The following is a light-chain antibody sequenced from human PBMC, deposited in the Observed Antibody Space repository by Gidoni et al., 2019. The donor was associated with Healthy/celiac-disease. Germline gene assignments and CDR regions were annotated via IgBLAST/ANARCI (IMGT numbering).Light chain of an antibody. CDR2: DAS. V-gene: IGKV1-33*01. CDR3: QQYDNPRGFT. J-gene: IGKJ3*01. Sequence: DIQMTQSPSSLSASVGDRVTITCQASQDISNYLNWYQQKTGKAPKLLIYDASNLETGVPSRFSGSGSGTDFTFTISSLQPEDIATYYCQQYDNPRGFTFGPGTKVDIK. CDR1: QDISNY.